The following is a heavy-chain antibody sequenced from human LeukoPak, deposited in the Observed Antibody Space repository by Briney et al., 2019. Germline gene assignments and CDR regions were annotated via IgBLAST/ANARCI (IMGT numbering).Heavy chain of an antibody. CDR1: GFTLDDYA. CDR2: ISWDGGST. CDR3: AKSPERRYFDYTFDY. V-gene: IGHV3-43D*03. Sequence: GGSLRLSCAASGFTLDDYAMHWVRQAPGKGLEWVSLISWDGGSTYYADSVKGRFTISRDNSKNSLYLQMNSLRAEDTALYYCAKSPERRYFDYTFDYWGQGTLVTVSS. J-gene: IGHJ4*02. D-gene: IGHD3-9*01.